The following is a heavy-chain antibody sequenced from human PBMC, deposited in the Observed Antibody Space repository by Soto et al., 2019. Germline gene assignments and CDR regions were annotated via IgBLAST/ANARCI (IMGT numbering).Heavy chain of an antibody. Sequence: GVLRLSCVVSGFTVSSSNYMSWVRQAPGKGLEWVSVIYTGGTTYYADSVKGRFTISRDNSKNTLYLQMNSLRAEDTAVYYCARTDYGGTYFDYWGQGTLVTVSS. CDR2: IYTGGTT. CDR3: ARTDYGGTYFDY. CDR1: GFTVSSSNY. V-gene: IGHV3-53*01. J-gene: IGHJ4*02. D-gene: IGHD4-17*01.